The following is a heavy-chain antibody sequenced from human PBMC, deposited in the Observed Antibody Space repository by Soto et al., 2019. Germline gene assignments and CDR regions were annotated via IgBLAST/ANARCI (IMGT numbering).Heavy chain of an antibody. J-gene: IGHJ6*03. D-gene: IGHD3-10*01. V-gene: IGHV4-34*01. Sequence: ASETLSLTCAVYGGSFSGYYWSLIRQPPGKGLEWIGEINHSGSTNYTPSLKSRVTISVDTSKNQFSLKLSSVTAADTAVYYCARNRITMLRGVINDYYYSHMDVWGKGTTVTVSS. CDR3: ARNRITMLRGVINDYYYSHMDV. CDR2: INHSGST. CDR1: GGSFSGYY.